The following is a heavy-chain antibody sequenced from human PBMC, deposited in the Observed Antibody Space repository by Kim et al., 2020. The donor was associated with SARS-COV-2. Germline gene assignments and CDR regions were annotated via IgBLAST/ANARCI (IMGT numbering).Heavy chain of an antibody. CDR3: AKSVVPDAFDI. D-gene: IGHD2-15*01. CDR2: T. J-gene: IGHJ3*02. Sequence: TYYADSVKGRFTISRDNSKNTLYLQMNSLRAEDTAVYYCAKSVVPDAFDIWGQGTMATVSS. V-gene: IGHV3-23*01.